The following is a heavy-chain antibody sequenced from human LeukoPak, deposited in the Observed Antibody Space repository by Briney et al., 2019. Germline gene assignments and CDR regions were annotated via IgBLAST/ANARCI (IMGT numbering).Heavy chain of an antibody. J-gene: IGHJ4*02. CDR2: TNLHGTAV. CDR3: ASAYTYVRLGDH. D-gene: IGHD3-16*01. Sequence: PGGSLRLSCEVSGLSFSNYWMHSVRQAPGKGLVWVARTNLHGTAVDYADSVKGRFIISRDNAKNTLFLQMNSLRVEDTAVYYCASAYTYVRLGDHWGQGTLVTVSS. CDR1: GLSFSNYW. V-gene: IGHV3-74*01.